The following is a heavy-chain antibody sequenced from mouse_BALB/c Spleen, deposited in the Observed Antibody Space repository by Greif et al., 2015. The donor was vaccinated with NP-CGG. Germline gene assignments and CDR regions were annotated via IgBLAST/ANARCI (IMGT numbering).Heavy chain of an antibody. D-gene: IGHD1-1*01. J-gene: IGHJ2*01. CDR1: GFTFSSYA. V-gene: IGHV5-9-3*01. CDR3: ARHKNTTLVAPFDY. CDR2: ISSGGSYT. Sequence: EVKLVESGGGLVKPGGSLKLSCAASGFTFSSYAMSWVRQTPEKRLEWVATISSGGSYTYYPDSVKGRFTISRDNAKNTLYLQMSSLRSEDTAMYYCARHKNTTLVAPFDYWGQGTTLTVSS.